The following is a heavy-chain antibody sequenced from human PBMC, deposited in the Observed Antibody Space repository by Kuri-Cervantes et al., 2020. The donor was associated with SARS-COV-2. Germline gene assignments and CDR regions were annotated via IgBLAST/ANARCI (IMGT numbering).Heavy chain of an antibody. CDR1: GGSISSYY. CDR3: ARHGVATAPWAFDI. V-gene: IGHV4-59*08. J-gene: IGHJ3*02. D-gene: IGHD5-12*01. Sequence: SETLSLTCTVSGGSISSYYWSWIRQPPGKGLEWIGYIYYSGSTNYNPSLKSRVTISVDTSKNQFSLKLSSVTAADTAVYYCARHGVATAPWAFDIWGQGTMVTVSS. CDR2: IYYSGST.